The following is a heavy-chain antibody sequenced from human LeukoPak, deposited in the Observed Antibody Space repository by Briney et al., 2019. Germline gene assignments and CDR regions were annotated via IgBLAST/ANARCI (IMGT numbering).Heavy chain of an antibody. CDR2: ISYGGSNK. V-gene: IGHV3-30*18. CDR3: AKDQKFRKDIDY. J-gene: IGHJ4*02. Sequence: QSGGSLRLSCAASGFTFNDYGMHWVRQAPGKGLDWVAVISYGGSNKYYADSVKGRFTISRDNSNTLYLQMNSLRVEDTAVYYCAKDQKFRKDIDYWGQGNLVTVSS. CDR1: GFTFNDYG.